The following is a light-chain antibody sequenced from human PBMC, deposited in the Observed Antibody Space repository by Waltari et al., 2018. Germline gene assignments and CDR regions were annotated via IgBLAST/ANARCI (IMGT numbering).Light chain of an antibody. CDR1: SSDVGRYNY. J-gene: IGLJ3*02. V-gene: IGLV2-14*03. Sequence: QSALTQPASVSGSPGQSITISCTGASSDVGRYNYVSWYQQYPGTAPTLIIYDVSNRPSGVSNRFSGSKSGNTASLTISGLQAEDEADYYCSSYTSSSTLVFGGGTKLTVL. CDR3: SSYTSSSTLV. CDR2: DVS.